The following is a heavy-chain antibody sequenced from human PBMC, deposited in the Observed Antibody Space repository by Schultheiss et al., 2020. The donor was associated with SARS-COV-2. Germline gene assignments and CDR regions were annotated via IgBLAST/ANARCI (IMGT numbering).Heavy chain of an antibody. D-gene: IGHD6-19*01. V-gene: IGHV3-30*04. J-gene: IGHJ1*01. Sequence: GGSLRLSCVASGFTFNNYAVHWVRQAPGKGLEWVAVISYDGSNKYYADSVKGRFTISRDNAKNSLYLQMNSLRAEDTAVYYCARSSGWYPGWFQHWGQGTLVTVSS. CDR3: ARSSGWYPGWFQH. CDR1: GFTFNNYA. CDR2: ISYDGSNK.